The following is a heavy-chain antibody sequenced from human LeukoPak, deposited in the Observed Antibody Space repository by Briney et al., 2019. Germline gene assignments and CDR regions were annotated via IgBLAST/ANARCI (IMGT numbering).Heavy chain of an antibody. D-gene: IGHD1-26*01. CDR1: GGSISSSSYY. J-gene: IGHJ4*02. Sequence: PSETLSLTCTVSGGSISSSSYYWGWIRQPPGKGLEWIGYIYHSGTTNYNPSLKSRVTISVDMSKSQFSLKLSSVTAADTAIYYCARNIVGPRQVDYWGQGTLVTVSS. CDR2: IYHSGTT. CDR3: ARNIVGPRQVDY. V-gene: IGHV4-61*05.